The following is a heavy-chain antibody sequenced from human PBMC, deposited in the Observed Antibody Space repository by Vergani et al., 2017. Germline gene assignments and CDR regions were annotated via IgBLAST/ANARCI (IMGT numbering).Heavy chain of an antibody. J-gene: IGHJ4*02. CDR2: INHSGST. CDR3: ARVDGGDFWSGYRGEPYYFDY. Sequence: QVQLQQWGAGLLKPSETLSLTCAVYGGSFSGYYWSWIRQPPGKGLEWIGEINHSGSTNYNPSLKSRVTISVDTSKNQFSLKLSSVTAADTAVYYCARVDGGDFWSGYRGEPYYFDYWGQGTLVTVSS. CDR1: GGSFSGYY. V-gene: IGHV4-34*01. D-gene: IGHD3-3*01.